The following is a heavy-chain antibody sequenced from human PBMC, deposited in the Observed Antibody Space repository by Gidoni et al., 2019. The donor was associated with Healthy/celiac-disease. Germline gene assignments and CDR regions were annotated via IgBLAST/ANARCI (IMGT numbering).Heavy chain of an antibody. CDR2: ISYDGSNK. CDR3: AKDQVGEQQLAHYYYYYGMDV. J-gene: IGHJ6*04. D-gene: IGHD6-13*01. V-gene: IGHV3-30*18. Sequence: QVQLVESGGGVVQPGRSLRLSCAASGFTFSSYGMHWVRQGPGQGLEWVAVISYDGSNKYYADSVKGRFTISRDNSKNTLYLQMNSLRAEDTAVYYCAKDQVGEQQLAHYYYYYGMDVWGKGTTVTVSS. CDR1: GFTFSSYG.